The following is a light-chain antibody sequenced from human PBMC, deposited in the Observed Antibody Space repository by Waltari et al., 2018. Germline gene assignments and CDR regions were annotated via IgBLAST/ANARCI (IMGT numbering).Light chain of an antibody. V-gene: IGKV4-1*01. Sequence: DIVMTQSPDSLAVSLGERATINCKSSQSVLFSSNNRNYLAWYQQKRGQSPKLVLYWASTRECGVPDRFSGSGSATDFTLTISSLQAEDVAVYYCQQYYSSPFTFGPGTKLEIK. J-gene: IGKJ3*01. CDR2: WAS. CDR1: QSVLFSSNNRNY. CDR3: QQYYSSPFT.